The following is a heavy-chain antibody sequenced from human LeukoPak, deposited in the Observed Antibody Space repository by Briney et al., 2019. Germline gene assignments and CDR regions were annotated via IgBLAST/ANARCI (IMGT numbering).Heavy chain of an antibody. D-gene: IGHD6-13*01. Sequence: GGSLRLSCTDSGNVSDDYGMSWVRQAPRKGLEWVAGINWDGGATAYADSVKGRFTITRDHAKNSLLLQMKSLRADDTGLYFCARDLSSSWYSLGYWGQGSLVTVSS. J-gene: IGHJ4*02. CDR2: INWDGGAT. CDR1: GNVSDDYG. CDR3: ARDLSSSWYSLGY. V-gene: IGHV3-20*04.